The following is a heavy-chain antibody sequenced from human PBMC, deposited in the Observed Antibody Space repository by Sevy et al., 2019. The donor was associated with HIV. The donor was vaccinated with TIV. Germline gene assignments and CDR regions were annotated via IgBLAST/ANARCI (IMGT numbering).Heavy chain of an antibody. D-gene: IGHD4-17*01. V-gene: IGHV3-21*01. CDR2: ISSSSSYI. J-gene: IGHJ4*02. Sequence: GGYLRLSCAASGFTFSSYSMNWVRQAPGKGLEWVSSISSSSSYIYYADSVKGRFTISRDNAKNSLYLQMNSLRAEDTAVYYCARTLDYGGHEAGFDYWGQGTLVTVSS. CDR1: GFTFSSYS. CDR3: ARTLDYGGHEAGFDY.